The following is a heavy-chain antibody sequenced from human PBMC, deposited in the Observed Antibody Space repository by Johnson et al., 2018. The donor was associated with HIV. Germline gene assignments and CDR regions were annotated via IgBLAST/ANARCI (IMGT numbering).Heavy chain of an antibody. V-gene: IGHV3-30*18. J-gene: IGHJ3*02. CDR2: ISYDRSNK. CDR3: AKGGRFDAFDI. Sequence: QMQLVESGGGLVQPGGSLRLSCAASGFTFSSYAMSWVRQAPGKGLEWVAVISYDRSNKYYADSVKGRFTISRDNSKNTLYLQMNSLRAEDTAVYYCAKGGRFDAFDIWGQGTMVTVSS. D-gene: IGHD3-16*01. CDR1: GFTFSSYA.